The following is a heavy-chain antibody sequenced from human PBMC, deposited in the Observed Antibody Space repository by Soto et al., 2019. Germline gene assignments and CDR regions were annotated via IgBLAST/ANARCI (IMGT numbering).Heavy chain of an antibody. V-gene: IGHV3-23*01. J-gene: IGHJ4*02. Sequence: EVQLLESGGGLVQPGGSLRLSCAASGFTFTSFAMAWVRQAPGKGLEWVSGISATGGSTHYEDSVKGRFTISRDNSRNTVYLQRNSLRAEDTAVYYCAKGGAYCGGDCTRAYWGQGTLVTVSS. CDR1: GFTFTSFA. D-gene: IGHD2-21*02. CDR3: AKGGAYCGGDCTRAY. CDR2: ISATGGST.